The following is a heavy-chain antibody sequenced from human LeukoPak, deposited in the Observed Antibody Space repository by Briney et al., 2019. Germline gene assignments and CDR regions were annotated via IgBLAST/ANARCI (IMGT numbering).Heavy chain of an antibody. J-gene: IGHJ4*02. CDR1: GYTFTSYY. CDR2: INPSGGST. CDR3: AREEVVGTTGHPQYQYFDY. D-gene: IGHD4-17*01. V-gene: IGHV1-46*01. Sequence: GASVKVSCKASGYTFTSYYMHWVRQAPGQGLEWMGIINPSGGSTSYAQKFQGRVTMTRDMSTSTVYMELSSLRSEDTAVYYCAREEVVGTTGHPQYQYFDYWGQGTLVTVSS.